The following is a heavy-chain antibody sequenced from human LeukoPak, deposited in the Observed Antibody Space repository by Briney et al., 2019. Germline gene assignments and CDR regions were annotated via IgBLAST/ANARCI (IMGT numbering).Heavy chain of an antibody. J-gene: IGHJ3*02. CDR2: ISYDGSNK. D-gene: IGHD3-22*01. CDR1: GFTFSSYA. V-gene: IGHV3-30*01. Sequence: PGGSLRLSCAASGFTFSSYAMYWVRQAPGKGLEWVAVISYDGSNKYYADSVKGRFTISRDNSKNTLYLQMNSLRAEDTAVYYCAREVSEVVNDAFDIWGQGTMVTVSS. CDR3: AREVSEVVNDAFDI.